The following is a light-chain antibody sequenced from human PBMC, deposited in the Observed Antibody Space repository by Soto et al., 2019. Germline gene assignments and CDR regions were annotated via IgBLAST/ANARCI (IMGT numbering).Light chain of an antibody. Sequence: DIVMTQSPDSLAVSLRERATLSCRARQSLSSNLAWYQQRSGQAPRLLMYGASNRATGVPASFSGSGSGTQFTLTINSLQSEDFALYYCQQYNDRPYTFGQGTRLEIK. J-gene: IGKJ5*01. CDR1: QSLSSN. V-gene: IGKV3-15*01. CDR2: GAS. CDR3: QQYNDRPYT.